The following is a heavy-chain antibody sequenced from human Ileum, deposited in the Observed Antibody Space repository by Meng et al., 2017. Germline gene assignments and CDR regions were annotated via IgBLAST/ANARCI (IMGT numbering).Heavy chain of an antibody. CDR1: GFTFSSYT. CDR3: VSEVPLKGIRD. J-gene: IGHJ4*02. Sequence: EEQLLESGGGLVQSGGSRRLSCAASGFTFSSYTMGWVSQAPGKGLQWVSVISGSGALTFYADSVKGRFTISRDNSKNTLYLQMNTLRGEDTAVYYCVSEVPLKGIRDWGQGALVTVSS. CDR2: ISGSGALT. V-gene: IGHV3-23*01. D-gene: IGHD6-13*01.